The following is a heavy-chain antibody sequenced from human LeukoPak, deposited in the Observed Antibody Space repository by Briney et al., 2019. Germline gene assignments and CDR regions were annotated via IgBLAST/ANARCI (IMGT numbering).Heavy chain of an antibody. V-gene: IGHV5-51*01. D-gene: IGHD1-1*01. Sequence: GESLKISCKGSGYTFTSYWIGWVRQMPGKGLEWMGIIYPPDSDTRYSSTLQGQGTMSVDKSITTAYLQWSSLKASDTAMYYCARQLEGGAFDMWGQGTMVTVSS. CDR1: GYTFTSYW. J-gene: IGHJ3*02. CDR2: IYPPDSDT. CDR3: ARQLEGGAFDM.